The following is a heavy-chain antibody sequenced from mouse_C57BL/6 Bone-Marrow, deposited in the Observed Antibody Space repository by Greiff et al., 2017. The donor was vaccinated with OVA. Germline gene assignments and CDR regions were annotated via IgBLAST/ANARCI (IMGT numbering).Heavy chain of an antibody. J-gene: IGHJ1*03. V-gene: IGHV3-6*01. CDR3: ARGDYSRGYFDV. CDR2: ISYDGSN. Sequence: VQLQQSGPGLVKPSQSLSLTCSVTGYSITSGYYWNWIRQFPGNKLEWMGYISYDGSNNYNPSLKNRISITRDTSKNQFFLKLNSVTTEDTATYYCARGDYSRGYFDVWGTGTTVTVSS. CDR1: GYSITSGYY. D-gene: IGHD2-5*01.